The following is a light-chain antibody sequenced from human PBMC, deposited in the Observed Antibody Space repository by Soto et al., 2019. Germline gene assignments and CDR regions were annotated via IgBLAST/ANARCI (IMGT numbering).Light chain of an antibody. V-gene: IGLV2-23*01. CDR2: EDN. CDR3: CSYAGGNTYV. J-gene: IGLJ1*01. Sequence: QSALTQPASVSGSPGQSITIFCTGNSSDVGNYNLVSWYQHHPGEAPQLIVFEDNKRPSGVSNRFSGSKSGNTASLTISGLQAEDEADYYCCSYAGGNTYVFGTGTKLTVL. CDR1: SSDVGNYNL.